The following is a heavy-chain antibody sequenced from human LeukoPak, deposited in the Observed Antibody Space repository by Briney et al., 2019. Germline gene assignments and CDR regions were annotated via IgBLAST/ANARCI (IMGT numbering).Heavy chain of an antibody. J-gene: IGHJ4*02. D-gene: IGHD6-19*01. Sequence: GGSLRLSXAASGFTFGNSYMTWIRQAPGKGLEWVSHISRSGSTIYYADSVKGRFTISRDNAKNSLYLEMNSPRAEDTAVYYCAREGIAVAGTGFFDYWGQGTLVTVSS. CDR3: AREGIAVAGTGFFDY. CDR1: GFTFGNSY. CDR2: ISRSGSTI. V-gene: IGHV3-11*04.